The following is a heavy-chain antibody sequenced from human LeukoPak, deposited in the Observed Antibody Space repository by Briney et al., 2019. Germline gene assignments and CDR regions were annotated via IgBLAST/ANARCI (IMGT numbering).Heavy chain of an antibody. V-gene: IGHV4-34*01. J-gene: IGHJ4*02. Sequence: KASETLSLTCVVYGGSFSGYYWSWIRQPPGKGLEWIGEITHSGSTNYNPSPKSRVTISVDTSKNQFSLNLNSVTAADTAVYYCARGVAAAGTFSFDYWGQGTLVTVSS. D-gene: IGHD6-13*01. CDR2: ITHSGST. CDR1: GGSFSGYY. CDR3: ARGVAAAGTFSFDY.